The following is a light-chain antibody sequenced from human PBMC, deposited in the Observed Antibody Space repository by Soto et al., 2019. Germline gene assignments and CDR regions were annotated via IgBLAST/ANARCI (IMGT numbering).Light chain of an antibody. J-gene: IGKJ1*01. CDR3: QQRSKWRT. CDR2: GAS. V-gene: IGKV3D-11*01. CDR1: QGIGDT. Sequence: TQYPATLSVSPGEGVTLSCRASQGIGDTLAWYQHKPGQAPRLLIYGASTRATGIPARFSGSWFATDYTLTSSSLAPEYFAFYCCQQRSKWRTFGQGTKVDIK.